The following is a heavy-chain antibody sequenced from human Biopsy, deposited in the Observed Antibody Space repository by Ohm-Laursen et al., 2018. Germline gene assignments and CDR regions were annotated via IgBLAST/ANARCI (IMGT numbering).Heavy chain of an antibody. Sequence: SVKVSCKAPGVTFSNYGVNWARQAPGQGLEWLGGNIPILGTGNYAQKFQDRVTVAADTSTSTDTMELRSLRSDDTAVYYCATKLAGYFHHWGQGTLVIVSS. V-gene: IGHV1-69*06. CDR2: NIPILGTG. CDR3: ATKLAGYFHH. J-gene: IGHJ1*01. CDR1: GVTFSNYG.